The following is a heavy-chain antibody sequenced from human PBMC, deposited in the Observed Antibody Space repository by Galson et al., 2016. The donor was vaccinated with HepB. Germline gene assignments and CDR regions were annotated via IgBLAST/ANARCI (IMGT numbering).Heavy chain of an antibody. D-gene: IGHD3/OR15-3a*01. J-gene: IGHJ6*02. CDR3: AGGRAETTFAALGYYDFYGMDV. CDR1: GGSFSGYY. Sequence: ETLSLTCAVYGGSFSGYYWNWIRQPPGEGLEWIGEINHYGRTNYSPSLKSRLTISVDTSKKQFSLKVTSVSAADAALYFCAGGRAETTFAALGYYDFYGMDVWGQGTTVTVSS. V-gene: IGHV4-34*01. CDR2: INHYGRT.